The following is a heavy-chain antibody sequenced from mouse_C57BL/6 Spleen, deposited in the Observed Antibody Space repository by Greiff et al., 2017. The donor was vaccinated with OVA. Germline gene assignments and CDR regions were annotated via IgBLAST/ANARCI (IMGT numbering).Heavy chain of an antibody. Sequence: QVQLQQPGTELVKPGASVKLSCKASGYTFTSYWMHWVKQRPGQGLEWIGNINPSNGGTNYNEKFKSKATLTVEKSSSTAYMQLSSLTSEDAADYYCARGSHYDGSSYHAMDDWGQGTSVTVSS. CDR3: ARGSHYDGSSYHAMDD. CDR2: INPSNGGT. J-gene: IGHJ4*01. D-gene: IGHD1-1*01. V-gene: IGHV1-53*01. CDR1: GYTFTSYW.